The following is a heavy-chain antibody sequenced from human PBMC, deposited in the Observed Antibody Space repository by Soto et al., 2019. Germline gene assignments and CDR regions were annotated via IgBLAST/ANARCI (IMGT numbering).Heavy chain of an antibody. Sequence: QVQLVQSGAEVKKPGASVKVSCKASGYTFTSYGISWVRQAPGQGLEWMGWISAYNGNTNYAQKLQGRVPMTTDTSTSAAYMELRRLRADDTAVYYCERERGSSYYDFWGGPGYYYYMDVWGKGTPVTVSS. V-gene: IGHV1-18*01. D-gene: IGHD3-3*01. CDR2: ISAYNGNT. CDR3: ERERGSSYYDFWGGPGYYYYMDV. J-gene: IGHJ6*03. CDR1: GYTFTSYG.